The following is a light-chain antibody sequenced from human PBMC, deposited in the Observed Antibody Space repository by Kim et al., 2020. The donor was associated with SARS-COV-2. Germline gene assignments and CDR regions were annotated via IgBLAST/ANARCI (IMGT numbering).Light chain of an antibody. CDR3: QQYYGNPLT. V-gene: IGKV4-1*01. J-gene: IGKJ4*01. CDR2: WAS. Sequence: ATINCKSSQNLLYASNNKNYLAWYQQKPGQPPKLLIYWASTRESGVPDRFSGSGSRTDFTLTISTLEVEDVAVYYCQQYYGNPLTFGGGTKVDIK. CDR1: QNLLYASNNKNY.